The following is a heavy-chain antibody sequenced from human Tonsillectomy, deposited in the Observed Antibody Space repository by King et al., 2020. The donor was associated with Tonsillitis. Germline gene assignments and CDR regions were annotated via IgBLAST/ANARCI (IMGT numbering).Heavy chain of an antibody. V-gene: IGHV1-46*01. Sequence: EQLVQSGAEVKKPGASLKVSCKASGYTFTTYYLHWMRQAPGQELEWMAMIDPSSGGTNYPQSFQGRVAVTRDTSTGTVYMELSSLRSEDTAVYYCAREFVGGYFDYWGQGTLVTVSS. CDR1: GYTFTTYY. CDR2: IDPSSGGT. CDR3: AREFVGGYFDY. D-gene: IGHD2-15*01. J-gene: IGHJ4*02.